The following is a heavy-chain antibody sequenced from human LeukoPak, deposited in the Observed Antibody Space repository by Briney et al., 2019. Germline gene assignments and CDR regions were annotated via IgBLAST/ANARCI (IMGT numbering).Heavy chain of an antibody. CDR2: IKSDGITT. D-gene: IGHD6-13*01. CDR1: GFTFINYS. V-gene: IGHV3-74*01. Sequence: PGGSLRLSCAASGFTFINYSMHWVRQAPGKGLMWVSRIKSDGITTNYADSVKGRFTISRDNAKNTLYLQVNSLRAEDTAVYYCARDASNWYYFDYWGQGALVTVSS. CDR3: ARDASNWYYFDY. J-gene: IGHJ4*02.